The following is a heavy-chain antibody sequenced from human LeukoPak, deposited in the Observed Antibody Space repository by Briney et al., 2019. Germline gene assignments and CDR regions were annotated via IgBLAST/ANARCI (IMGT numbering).Heavy chain of an antibody. D-gene: IGHD5-18*01. CDR2: ISSSSSYI. CDR1: GFTFSSYS. Sequence: GGSLRLSCAASGFTFSSYSMNWVRQAPGKGLEGVSSISSSSSYIYYADSVKGRFTISRDNAKNSLYLQMNSLRAEDTAVYYCARGIQLWTTYYYYGMDVWGQGTTVTVSS. CDR3: ARGIQLWTTYYYYGMDV. J-gene: IGHJ6*02. V-gene: IGHV3-21*01.